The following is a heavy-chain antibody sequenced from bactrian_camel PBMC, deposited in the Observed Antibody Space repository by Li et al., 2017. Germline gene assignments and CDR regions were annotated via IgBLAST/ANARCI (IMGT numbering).Heavy chain of an antibody. D-gene: IGHD3*01. CDR2: INSGGGST. CDR1: GFTFSSYD. V-gene: IGHV3S40*01. Sequence: DVQLVESGGGLVQPGGSLRLSCAASGFTFSSYDMSWVRQAPGKGLEWVSAINSGGGSTYYADSVKGRFTISRDNAKNTLYLQLNRLKAEDTAMYYCARVKHGPSGMDYWGKGTQVTVS. J-gene: IGHJ7*01.